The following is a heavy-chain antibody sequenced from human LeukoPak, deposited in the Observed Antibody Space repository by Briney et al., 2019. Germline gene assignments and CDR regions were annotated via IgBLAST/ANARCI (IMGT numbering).Heavy chain of an antibody. J-gene: IGHJ2*01. Sequence: GGSLRLSCAASGFTFSSYGMHWVRQAPGKGLEWVAVISYDGSNKYYADSVKGRFTIFRDNSKNTLYLQMNSLRAEDTAVYYCAKMNYGGDSVDWYFDLWGRGTLVTVSS. CDR2: ISYDGSNK. CDR3: AKMNYGGDSVDWYFDL. V-gene: IGHV3-30*18. CDR1: GFTFSSYG. D-gene: IGHD4-23*01.